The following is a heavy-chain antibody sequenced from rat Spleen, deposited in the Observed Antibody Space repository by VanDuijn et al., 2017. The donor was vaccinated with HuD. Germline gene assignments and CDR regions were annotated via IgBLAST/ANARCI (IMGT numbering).Heavy chain of an antibody. CDR3: ARGLNDGGYSGGSHWFAY. CDR2: ISTGGANT. V-gene: IGHV5S14*01. CDR1: GFTFSNYG. D-gene: IGHD1-11*01. Sequence: EVQLVESGGGLVQPGRSLKLSCAASGFTFSNYGMAWVRQTPAKGLEWVASISTGGANTYYRDSVKGRFTIPRDNAKNTQYLQMDSMRSDDTATYYCARGLNDGGYSGGSHWFAYWGQGTLVTVSS. J-gene: IGHJ3*01.